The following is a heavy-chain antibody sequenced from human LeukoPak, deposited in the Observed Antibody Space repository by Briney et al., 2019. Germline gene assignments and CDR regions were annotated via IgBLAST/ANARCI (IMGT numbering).Heavy chain of an antibody. D-gene: IGHD2-2*01. CDR2: IIPILGIA. V-gene: IGHV1-69*04. CDR1: GGTFISYA. J-gene: IGHJ4*02. CDR3: ARDGVVVPAAISYYFDY. Sequence: SVKVSCKASGGTFISYAISWVRQAPGQGLEWMGRIIPILGIANYAQKFQGRVTITADKSTSTAYMELSSLRSEDTAVYYCARDGVVVPAAISYYFDYWGQGTLVTVSS.